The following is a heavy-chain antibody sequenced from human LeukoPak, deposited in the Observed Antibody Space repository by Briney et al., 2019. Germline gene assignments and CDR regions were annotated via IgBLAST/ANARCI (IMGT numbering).Heavy chain of an antibody. V-gene: IGHV4-59*01. CDR1: GGSINSYY. CDR2: IYYSGST. D-gene: IGHD3-10*01. CDR3: ARIGSGSSNWFDP. J-gene: IGHJ5*02. Sequence: SETLSLTCTVPGGSINSYYWSWIRQPPGKGLEYIGYIYYSGSTNYNPSLKSRVTISVDTSKNQFSLKLSSVTAADTAVYYCARIGSGSSNWFDPWGQGTLVAVSS.